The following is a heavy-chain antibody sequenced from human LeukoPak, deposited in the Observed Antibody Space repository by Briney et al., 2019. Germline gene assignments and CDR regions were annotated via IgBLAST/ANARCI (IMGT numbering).Heavy chain of an antibody. Sequence: ASVKVSCKASGYTFTSYGISWVRQAPGQGLEWMGWISAYNGNTNYAQKLQGRVTMTTDTSTSTAYMELRSLRSDDTAVYYCAREAANSGSCYGGNYWGQGTLVTVSS. J-gene: IGHJ4*02. CDR1: GYTFTSYG. D-gene: IGHD1-26*01. CDR2: ISAYNGNT. V-gene: IGHV1-18*01. CDR3: AREAANSGSCYGGNY.